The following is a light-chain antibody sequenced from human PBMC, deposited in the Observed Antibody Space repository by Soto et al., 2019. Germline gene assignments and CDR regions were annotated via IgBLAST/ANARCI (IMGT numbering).Light chain of an antibody. J-gene: IGLJ2*01. Sequence: QSVLTQPPSASGSPGQSVTISCTGTSSDVGGYNYVSWCQQHPGKAPKLMIYDVSKRPSGVPDRFSGSKSGNTASLTVSGLQAEDEADYYCSSYAGSNGVVFGGGTKVTVL. V-gene: IGLV2-8*01. CDR3: SSYAGSNGVV. CDR1: SSDVGGYNY. CDR2: DVS.